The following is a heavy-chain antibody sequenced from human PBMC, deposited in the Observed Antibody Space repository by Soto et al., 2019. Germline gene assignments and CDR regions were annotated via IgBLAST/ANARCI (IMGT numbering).Heavy chain of an antibody. D-gene: IGHD6-13*01. CDR1: GGSVSSGSYY. Sequence: KASETLSLTCTVSGGSVSSGSYYWSWIRQPPGKGLEWIGYIYYSGSTNYNPSLKSRVTISVDTSKNQFSLKLSSVTAADTAVYYCTAAGTKYYFDYWGQGTLVTVSS. CDR3: TAAGTKYYFDY. J-gene: IGHJ4*02. CDR2: IYYSGST. V-gene: IGHV4-61*01.